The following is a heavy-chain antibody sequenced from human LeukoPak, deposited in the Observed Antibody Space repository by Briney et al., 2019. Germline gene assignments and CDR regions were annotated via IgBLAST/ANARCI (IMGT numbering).Heavy chain of an antibody. D-gene: IGHD6-6*01. CDR2: INPNSGGT. CDR1: GYTFTGYY. Sequence: ASVKVSCKASGYTFTGYYMHWVRQAPEQGLEWMGWINPNSGGTNYAQKFQGWVTMTRDTSISTAYMELSRLRSDDTAVYYCARSVIPIAARPPLGFDYWGQGTLVTVSS. V-gene: IGHV1-2*04. J-gene: IGHJ4*02. CDR3: ARSVIPIAARPPLGFDY.